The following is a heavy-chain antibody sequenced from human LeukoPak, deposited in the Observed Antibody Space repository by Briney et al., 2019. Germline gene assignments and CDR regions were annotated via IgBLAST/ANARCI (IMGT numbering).Heavy chain of an antibody. Sequence: SETLSLTCTVSGGSISSYYWSWIRQPAGKGLEWIGRIYTSGSTNYNPSLKSRVTMSVDTSKNQFSLKLSSVTAADTAVYYCARENDYYDSSGYPDYWGQGTLITVSS. D-gene: IGHD3-22*01. J-gene: IGHJ4*02. CDR3: ARENDYYDSSGYPDY. CDR1: GGSISSYY. V-gene: IGHV4-4*07. CDR2: IYTSGST.